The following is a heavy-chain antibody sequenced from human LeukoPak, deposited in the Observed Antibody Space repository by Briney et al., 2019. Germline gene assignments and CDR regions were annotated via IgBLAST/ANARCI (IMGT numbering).Heavy chain of an antibody. J-gene: IGHJ4*02. CDR1: GFTFTSYG. CDR3: ARDLSPVVLASPMGY. CDR2: ITYDGYYK. V-gene: IGHV3-30*03. D-gene: IGHD4-23*01. Sequence: GTSLRLSCAASGFTFTSYGMHWVRQSPGKGLEWVALITYDGYYKYYSDSVKGRFTISSDTSKNTLYLQMNSLRAEDTAVYYCARDLSPVVLASPMGYWGQGTLVTVSS.